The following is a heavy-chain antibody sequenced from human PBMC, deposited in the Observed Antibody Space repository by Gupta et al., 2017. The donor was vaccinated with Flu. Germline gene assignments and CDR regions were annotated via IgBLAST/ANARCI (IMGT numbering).Heavy chain of an antibody. D-gene: IGHD2-15*01. J-gene: IGHJ5*02. CDR3: ARDGSGGRCYGFDP. Sequence: QVQLVESGGGLVKPGGSLRLSCAASGFTFSDYYMSWIRQAPGKGLEWVSYISSSSSYTNYADAGKGRFTISRDNAKNSLYRQMKRLRAEETAVYYCARDGSGGRCYGFDPGGQGTLVTVYS. CDR1: GFTFSDYY. CDR2: ISSSSSYT. V-gene: IGHV3-11*05.